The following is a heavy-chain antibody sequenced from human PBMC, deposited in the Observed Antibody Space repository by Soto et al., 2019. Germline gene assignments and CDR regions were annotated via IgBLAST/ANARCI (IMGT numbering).Heavy chain of an antibody. V-gene: IGHV1-18*01. D-gene: IGHD2-2*01. CDR1: GYTFTSYG. J-gene: IGHJ3*02. Sequence: QVQLVQSGAEVKKPGASVKVSCKASGYTFTSYGISWVRQAPGQGLEWMGWISAYNGNTNYAQKLQGRVTRTTDTSTSTAYMELRSLRSDDTAVYYCARCRSASCYDGDDAFDIWGQGTMVTVSS. CDR3: ARCRSASCYDGDDAFDI. CDR2: ISAYNGNT.